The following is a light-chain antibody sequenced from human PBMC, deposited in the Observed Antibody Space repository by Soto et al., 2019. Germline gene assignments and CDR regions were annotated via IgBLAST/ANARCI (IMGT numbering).Light chain of an antibody. V-gene: IGLV2-11*01. Sequence: QSALTQPRSVSGSPGQSVAISCTGTSSDVGAYNYVSWYQQNPGKAPKVMIYDVNKRPSGVPDRFSGSKSDNTASLTISGLQAEDEADYYCCAYAGSYSLVFGGGTKLTVL. CDR3: CAYAGSYSLV. J-gene: IGLJ2*01. CDR1: SSDVGAYNY. CDR2: DVN.